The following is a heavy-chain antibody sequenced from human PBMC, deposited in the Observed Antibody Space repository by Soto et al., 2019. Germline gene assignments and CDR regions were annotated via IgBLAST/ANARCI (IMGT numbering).Heavy chain of an antibody. CDR3: AGDPDSHYNDSHASSYP. CDR1: GGTFSTYT. D-gene: IGHD4-4*01. CDR2: IIPIIGII. J-gene: IGHJ5*02. Sequence: QVQLVQSGAEVKKPGSSGKVSCKASGGTFSTYTITWVRQAPGQGLEWMGRIIPIIGIINYAQKFKGRVTISANKFTATAYMELTGLRSDDTAVYYCAGDPDSHYNDSHASSYPWGQGTLVTVSS. V-gene: IGHV1-69*08.